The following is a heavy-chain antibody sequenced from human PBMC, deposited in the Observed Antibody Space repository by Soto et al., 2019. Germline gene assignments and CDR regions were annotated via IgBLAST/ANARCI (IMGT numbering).Heavy chain of an antibody. D-gene: IGHD3-3*01. Sequence: SETLSLTCTVSGGSISNRDYYWSCIRQPPGKGLEWIGYIYYSGSTYYNPSLKSRVTISVDTSKNQFSLKLSSVTAADTAVYYCARTEGDYDFWSGSQFSAWFDPWGQGTLVTVSS. J-gene: IGHJ5*02. CDR3: ARTEGDYDFWSGSQFSAWFDP. CDR2: IYYSGST. V-gene: IGHV4-30-4*01. CDR1: GGSISNRDYY.